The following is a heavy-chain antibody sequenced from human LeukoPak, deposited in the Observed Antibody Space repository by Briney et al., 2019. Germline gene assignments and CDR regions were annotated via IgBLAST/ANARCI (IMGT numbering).Heavy chain of an antibody. D-gene: IGHD3-10*01. CDR3: ARGRLWFGESTLFDY. J-gene: IGHJ4*02. Sequence: PGGSLRLSCAASGFTFSSYSMNWVRQAPGKGLEWVSYISRSSSTIYYADSVKGRFTISRDNAKNSLYLQMNSLRAEDTAVYYCARGRLWFGESTLFDYWGQGTLVTVSS. CDR2: ISRSSSTI. CDR1: GFTFSSYS. V-gene: IGHV3-48*04.